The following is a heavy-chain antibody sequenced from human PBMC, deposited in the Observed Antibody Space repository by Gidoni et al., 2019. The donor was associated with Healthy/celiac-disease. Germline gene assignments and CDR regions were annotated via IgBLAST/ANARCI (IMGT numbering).Heavy chain of an antibody. CDR2: ISPNNGNT. V-gene: IGHV1-18*01. Sequence: QVQLVQSGGEVKKPGASVTVSCKASGYILSIYGISWLRQAPGQGLVWMGWISPNNGNTNYVRSFRGRVTMSADTSTNTAYMELRSLSSDDSAIYYCAKGLRSFDFWGQGTLVTVSS. CDR3: AKGLRSFDF. J-gene: IGHJ4*02. D-gene: IGHD3-10*01. CDR1: GYILSIYG.